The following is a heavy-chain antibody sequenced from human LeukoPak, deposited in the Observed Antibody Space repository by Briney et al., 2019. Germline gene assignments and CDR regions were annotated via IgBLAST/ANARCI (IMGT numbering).Heavy chain of an antibody. CDR1: GFTFSSYW. Sequence: PGGSLRLSCAASGFTFSSYWMSWVRQAPGKGLEWVANIKQDGSEKYYVDSVKGRFTISRDNAKNSLYLQMNSLRADDTAFYHCARRGYSYDPDYWGQGTLVTVSS. V-gene: IGHV3-7*03. CDR3: ARRGYSYDPDY. D-gene: IGHD5-18*01. J-gene: IGHJ4*02. CDR2: IKQDGSEK.